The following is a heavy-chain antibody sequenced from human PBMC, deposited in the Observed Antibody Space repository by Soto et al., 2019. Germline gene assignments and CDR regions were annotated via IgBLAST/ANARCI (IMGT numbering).Heavy chain of an antibody. CDR2: ISADTGNT. D-gene: IGHD2-15*01. CDR3: AIYCSGGSCYEGGIYYYDMDV. V-gene: IGHV1-18*01. Sequence: ASVKVSCKAFGYSFTSNGITWVRQAPGQGLEWMGWISADTGNTNYAQKVQGRVTMTTDTSTSTAYMELRSLRSDDTAVYYCAIYCSGGSCYEGGIYYYDMDVWGQGTTVTVSS. CDR1: GYSFTSNG. J-gene: IGHJ6*02.